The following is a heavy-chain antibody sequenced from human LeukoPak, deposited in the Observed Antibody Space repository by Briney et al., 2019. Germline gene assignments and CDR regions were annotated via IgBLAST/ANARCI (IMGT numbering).Heavy chain of an antibody. CDR2: IKQDRSEK. J-gene: IGHJ4*02. CDR3: AKGGAVVVPAGIDY. D-gene: IGHD2-2*01. V-gene: IGHV3-7*01. Sequence: PGGSLRLSCAASGFIFRNFWMSWVRQVPGKGLEWVANIKQDRSEKYYVDSVKGRFTISRYNANNSLYLQMNSLRAEDTAVYYCAKGGAVVVPAGIDYWGQGTLVTVSS. CDR1: GFIFRNFW.